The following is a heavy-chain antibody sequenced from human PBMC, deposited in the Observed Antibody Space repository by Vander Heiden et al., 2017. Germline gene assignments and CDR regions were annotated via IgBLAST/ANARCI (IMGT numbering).Heavy chain of an antibody. CDR2: IIPIFGTA. CDR3: ARAGGNIVVVVAATREGYWFDP. D-gene: IGHD2-15*01. V-gene: IGHV1-69*01. J-gene: IGHJ5*02. CDR1: GGTLSRYA. Sequence: QVQLVQSGAEVKKPGSSVTVSCKSSGGTLSRYAISWLGQAPGKGLEWMGGIIPIFGTANYAQKFQGRVTITADESTSTGYMELSSLRSEDTAVYYCARAGGNIVVVVAATREGYWFDPWGQGTLVTVSS.